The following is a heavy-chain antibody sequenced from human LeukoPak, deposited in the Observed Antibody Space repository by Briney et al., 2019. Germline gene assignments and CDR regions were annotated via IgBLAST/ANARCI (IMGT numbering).Heavy chain of an antibody. V-gene: IGHV3-23*01. Sequence: QAGGSLRLSCAASGFTFSSYGMSWVRQAPGKGLEWVSAISGSGGGTYYADSVKGRFTISRDNSKNTLYLQMNSLRAEDTAVYYCARDLYRIVVVPHYFDYWGQGTLVTVSS. D-gene: IGHD3-22*01. CDR2: ISGSGGGT. CDR3: ARDLYRIVVVPHYFDY. J-gene: IGHJ4*02. CDR1: GFTFSSYG.